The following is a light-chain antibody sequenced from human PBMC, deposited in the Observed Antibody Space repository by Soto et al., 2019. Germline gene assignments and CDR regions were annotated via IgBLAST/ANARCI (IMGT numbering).Light chain of an antibody. J-gene: IGLJ2*01. CDR1: RSNIGGNY. Sequence: QSVLTQPPSASGTPGQRVTISCSGSRSNIGGNYVSWYQQFPGTAPKLLIYRNNERPSGVPDRFSGSKSGTSAALAISGLRSEDEAFYYCATWDDSLQLFGGGTKLTVL. CDR2: RNN. CDR3: ATWDDSLQL. V-gene: IGLV1-47*01.